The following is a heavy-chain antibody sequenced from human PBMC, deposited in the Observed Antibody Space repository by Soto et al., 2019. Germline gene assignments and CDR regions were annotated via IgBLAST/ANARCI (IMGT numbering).Heavy chain of an antibody. D-gene: IGHD2-2*02. Sequence: GGSLRLSCKASGFTFSSFWMNWVRQAPGKGLEWVASIKLDGSETYYVDSVKGRFTISRDNAQDSLSLEMNSLRVEDTAVYYCARDAGYCSSSSCYIPAFDFWGQGAMVTVSS. J-gene: IGHJ3*01. CDR2: IKLDGSET. CDR1: GFTFSSFW. V-gene: IGHV3-7*01. CDR3: ARDAGYCSSSSCYIPAFDF.